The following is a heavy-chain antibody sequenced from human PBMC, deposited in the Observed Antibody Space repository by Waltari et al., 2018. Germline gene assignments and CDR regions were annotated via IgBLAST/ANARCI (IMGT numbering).Heavy chain of an antibody. D-gene: IGHD1-26*01. CDR3: AKWIVGAAIDY. J-gene: IGHJ4*02. CDR1: GFTFSSYA. Sequence: EVQLLESGGGLVQPGGSLRLSCAASGFTFSSYAMSWVHQAPGKGLEWVSVIYSGGSTYYADSVKGRFTISRDNSKNTLYLQMNSLRAEDTAVYYCAKWIVGAAIDYWGQGTLVTVSS. V-gene: IGHV3-23*03. CDR2: IYSGGST.